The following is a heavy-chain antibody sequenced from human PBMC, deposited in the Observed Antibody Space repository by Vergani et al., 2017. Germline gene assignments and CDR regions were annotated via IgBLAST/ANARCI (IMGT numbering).Heavy chain of an antibody. Sequence: EVQLLESGGGLVQPGGSLRLSCAASGFTFSSYAMSWVRQAPGKGLEWVSAISGSGGSTYYADSVKGRFTISRDNSKNTLYLQMNSLRAEDTAVYYCARGHYDSSGHNLPLGYWGQGTLVTVSS. D-gene: IGHD3-22*01. V-gene: IGHV3-23*01. CDR1: GFTFSSYA. CDR3: ARGHYDSSGHNLPLGY. J-gene: IGHJ4*02. CDR2: ISGSGGST.